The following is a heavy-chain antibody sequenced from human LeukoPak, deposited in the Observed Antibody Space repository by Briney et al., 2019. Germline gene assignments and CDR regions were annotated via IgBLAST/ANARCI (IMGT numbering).Heavy chain of an antibody. Sequence: SETLSLTCAVSGGSISSENWWSWVRQPPGKGLEWIGEIRRSGSTNYNPSLKSRVTISVDKSKNQFSLKLSSVTAADTAVYYCARRDYYDSTGYYNYWGQGTLVTVSS. J-gene: IGHJ4*02. CDR3: ARRDYYDSTGYYNY. CDR2: IRRSGST. D-gene: IGHD3-22*01. CDR1: GGSISSENW. V-gene: IGHV4-4*02.